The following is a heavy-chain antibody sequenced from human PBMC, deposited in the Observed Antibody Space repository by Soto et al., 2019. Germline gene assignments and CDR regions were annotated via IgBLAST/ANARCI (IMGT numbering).Heavy chain of an antibody. V-gene: IGHV3-73*01. CDR2: IRSKANAHAT. CDR1: GFSFSGSA. J-gene: IGHJ2*01. CDR3: TSPRIAVAGMFWYFDL. Sequence: EVQLVESGGGVVQPGGSLKLSCAASGFSFSGSAMHWVPQASGRGLEWIGRIRSKANAHATAYTASVKGRFTISRDDSKSMAYLEMNDLKAEDTAVYFCTSPRIAVAGMFWYFDLWGRGTLVTVSA. D-gene: IGHD6-19*01.